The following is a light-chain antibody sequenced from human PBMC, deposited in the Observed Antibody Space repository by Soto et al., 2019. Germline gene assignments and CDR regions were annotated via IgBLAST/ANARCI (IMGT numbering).Light chain of an antibody. CDR2: AAS. V-gene: IGKV1-39*01. CDR1: QSISSS. J-gene: IGKJ2*01. Sequence: DIQMTQSPSSLSASVGDRVTITCRASQSISSSLNWYQQNPGKAPKLLIYAASSLQSGVPSRFSDSGSGTDFTLTISSLQPEDFATYHCQQSYSTPYTFGQGTKLEIK. CDR3: QQSYSTPYT.